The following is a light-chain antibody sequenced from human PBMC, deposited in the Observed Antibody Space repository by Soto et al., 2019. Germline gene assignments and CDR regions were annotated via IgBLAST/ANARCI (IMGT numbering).Light chain of an antibody. Sequence: QSALTQPASVSGYPGQSITLSCTATSSDVGSFNFVSWYQQHPDKAPKLLIYDVSNRPSGVSSRFSGSKSDYTASLTISGLQPEDEADYYCCSHTTSSTWVFGGGTKLTVL. J-gene: IGLJ3*02. CDR3: CSHTTSSTWV. V-gene: IGLV2-14*03. CDR1: SSDVGSFNF. CDR2: DVS.